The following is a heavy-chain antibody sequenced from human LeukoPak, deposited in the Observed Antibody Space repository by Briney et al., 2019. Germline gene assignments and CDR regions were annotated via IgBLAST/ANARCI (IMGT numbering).Heavy chain of an antibody. CDR1: GYTFTGYY. CDR3: ARVRSGSLDY. V-gene: IGHV1-18*04. J-gene: IGHJ4*02. CDR2: ISAYNGNT. Sequence: ASVKVSCKASGYTFTGYYMHWVRQAPGQGLEWMGWISAYNGNTNYAQKLQGRVTMTTDTSTSTAYMELRSLRSDDTAVYYCARVRSGSLDYWGQGTLVTVSS. D-gene: IGHD1-26*01.